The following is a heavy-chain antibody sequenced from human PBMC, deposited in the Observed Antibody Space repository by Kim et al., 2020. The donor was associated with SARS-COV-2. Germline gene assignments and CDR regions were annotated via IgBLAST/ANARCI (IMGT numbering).Heavy chain of an antibody. V-gene: IGHV3-15*01. J-gene: IGHJ4*02. CDR3: ARGGGVLRFLEWSSGVDD. Sequence: KGRFTISRDDSKNTLYLQMNSLRTEDTAVYYCARGGGVLRFLEWSSGVDDWGQGTLVTVSS. D-gene: IGHD3-3*01.